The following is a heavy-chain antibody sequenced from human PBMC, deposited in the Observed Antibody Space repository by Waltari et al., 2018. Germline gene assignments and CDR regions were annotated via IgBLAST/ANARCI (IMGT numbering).Heavy chain of an antibody. V-gene: IGHV4-30-2*01. D-gene: IGHD2-2*01. CDR2: IYHSGST. Sequence: QLQLQESGSGLVKPSQTLSLTCAVSGGSISSGGYSWSWIRQPPGKGLEWIGYIYHSGSTYYNPSLKRRVTISVDRSKTHFSLKLSSVTAADTAVYYCARVVPAARFDYWGQGTLVTVSS. CDR1: GGSISSGGYS. J-gene: IGHJ4*02. CDR3: ARVVPAARFDY.